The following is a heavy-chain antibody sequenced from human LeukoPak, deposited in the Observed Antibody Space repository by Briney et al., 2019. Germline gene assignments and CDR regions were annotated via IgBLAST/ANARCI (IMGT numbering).Heavy chain of an antibody. D-gene: IGHD4-17*01. CDR2: INHSGST. Sequence: SETLSLACAVYGGAFSGYYWSWIRQPPGKGLEWIGEINHSGSTNYNPSLKSRVTISVDTSKNQFSLKLSSVTAADTAVYYCASFMTTVTTWPYYYYGMDVWGQGTTVTVSS. CDR1: GGAFSGYY. V-gene: IGHV4-34*01. CDR3: ASFMTTVTTWPYYYYGMDV. J-gene: IGHJ6*02.